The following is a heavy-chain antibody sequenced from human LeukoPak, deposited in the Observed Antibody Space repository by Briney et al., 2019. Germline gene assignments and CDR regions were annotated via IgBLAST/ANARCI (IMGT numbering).Heavy chain of an antibody. V-gene: IGHV3-23*01. CDR2: ISGSGGST. Sequence: GGSLRLSCAASGFTFSSYAMSWVRQAPGKGLEWVSAISGSGGSTYYVDSVKGRFAVSRDNSMNTMYLHMNSLRAEDAAVYYCAKGKAAGLLDWFDPWGQGTLVTVSA. CDR3: AKGKAAGLLDWFDP. J-gene: IGHJ5*02. D-gene: IGHD6-19*01. CDR1: GFTFSSYA.